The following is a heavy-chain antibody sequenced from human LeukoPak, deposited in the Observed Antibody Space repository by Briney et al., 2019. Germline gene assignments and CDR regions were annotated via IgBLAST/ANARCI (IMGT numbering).Heavy chain of an antibody. CDR2: ISGSGGST. CDR1: GFTFSSYA. CDR3: ARANYDFWSGYYLRGGEYYVDY. J-gene: IGHJ4*02. Sequence: PGGSLRLSCAASGFTFSSYAMSWVRQAPGKGLEWVSAISGSGGSTYYADSVKGRFTISRDNSKNTLYLQMNSLRAEDTAVYYCARANYDFWSGYYLRGGEYYVDYWGQGTLVTVSS. D-gene: IGHD3-3*01. V-gene: IGHV3-23*01.